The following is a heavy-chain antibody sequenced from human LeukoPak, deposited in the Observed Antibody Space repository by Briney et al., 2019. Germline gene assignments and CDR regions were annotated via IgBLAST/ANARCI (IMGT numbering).Heavy chain of an antibody. CDR2: ISSGSSTI. CDR3: ARCGTPNNYYGYGVDV. D-gene: IGHD1-26*01. CDR1: GFTFSSYS. V-gene: IGHV3-48*04. Sequence: PGGSLRLSCAASGFTFSSYSMNWVRQAPGKGLEWVSYISSGSSTIYYADSVKGRFTISRDNAKNSLYLQMISLRAEDTAVYYCARCGTPNNYYGYGVDVWGQGTTVIVSS. J-gene: IGHJ6*02.